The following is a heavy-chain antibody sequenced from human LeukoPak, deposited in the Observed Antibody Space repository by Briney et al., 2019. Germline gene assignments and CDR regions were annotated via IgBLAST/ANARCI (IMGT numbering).Heavy chain of an antibody. CDR3: AKDPRGYSYGGIDY. CDR1: GFTFSSYG. V-gene: IGHV3-30*18. J-gene: IGHJ4*02. Sequence: GGSLRLSCAASGFTFSSYGMHWVRQAPGKGLEGVAVISYDGSNKYYADSVKGRFTISRDNSKNTLYLQMNSLRAEDTAVYYCAKDPRGYSYGGIDYWGQGTLVTVSS. D-gene: IGHD5-18*01. CDR2: ISYDGSNK.